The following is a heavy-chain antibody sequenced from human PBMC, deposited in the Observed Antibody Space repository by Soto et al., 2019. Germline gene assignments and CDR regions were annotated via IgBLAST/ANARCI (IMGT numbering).Heavy chain of an antibody. D-gene: IGHD2-15*01. Sequence: QVQLVQSGAEVKRPGASVKVSCKASGYTFTTYYLHWVRQAPGQGLEWVAWINPNSGGTNYAPKFQGRVTVTRDTSINTAYMELSRLRSDDTAVYYCATSRPGVVVDDYGMDVWGQGTTVIVSS. CDR3: ATSRPGVVVDDYGMDV. V-gene: IGHV1-2*02. CDR1: GYTFTTYY. CDR2: INPNSGGT. J-gene: IGHJ6*02.